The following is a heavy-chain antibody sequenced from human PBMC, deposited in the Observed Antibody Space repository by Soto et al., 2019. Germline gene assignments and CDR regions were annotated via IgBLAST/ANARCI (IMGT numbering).Heavy chain of an antibody. CDR2: IGPAGDT. Sequence: EVHLVESGGGLAQPGGSLTLSCAPSGFTFNPYALHWVPQEAGKGLEWVSTIGPAGDTYYASSVKGRFTISRDHAKNSFSLQMAALRAGDTAVDDCASLGAYTFWGQGAQVTVSS. J-gene: IGHJ4*02. D-gene: IGHD7-27*01. CDR1: GFTFNPYA. V-gene: IGHV3-13*04. CDR3: ASLGAYTF.